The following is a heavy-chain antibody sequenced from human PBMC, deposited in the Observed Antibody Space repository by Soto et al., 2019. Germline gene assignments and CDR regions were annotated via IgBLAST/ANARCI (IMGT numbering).Heavy chain of an antibody. Sequence: PGGSLRLSCEASGFKFDDYMMHWVRQVPGKGLEWISLISWDGGSIDYADSIKGRFTVSRDNSKMSLYLHMDSLTPDDTAFYFCAKEGNGGSSLDSWGQGTLVTVSS. D-gene: IGHD2-15*01. J-gene: IGHJ5*01. CDR2: ISWDGGSI. CDR3: AKEGNGGSSLDS. CDR1: GFKFDDYM. V-gene: IGHV3-43*01.